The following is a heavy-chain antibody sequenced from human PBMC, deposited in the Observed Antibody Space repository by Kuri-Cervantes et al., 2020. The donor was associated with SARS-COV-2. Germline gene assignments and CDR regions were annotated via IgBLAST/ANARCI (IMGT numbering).Heavy chain of an antibody. Sequence: GESLKISCAASGFTFDDYTMHWVRQAPGKGLEWVSLISWDGGSTYYADSVKGRFTISRDNSKNTLYLQMNSLRAEDTAVYYCARDRGDTAMVNYYYYGMDVWGQGTTVTVSS. CDR2: ISWDGGST. CDR3: ARDRGDTAMVNYYYYGMDV. J-gene: IGHJ6*02. D-gene: IGHD5-18*01. V-gene: IGHV3-43*01. CDR1: GFTFDDYT.